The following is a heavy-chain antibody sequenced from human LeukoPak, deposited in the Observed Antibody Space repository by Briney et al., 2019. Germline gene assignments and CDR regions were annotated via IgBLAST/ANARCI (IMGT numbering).Heavy chain of an antibody. V-gene: IGHV4-31*03. J-gene: IGHJ4*02. CDR2: IYYSGST. Sequence: PSETLSLTCTVSGGSISSGGYYWSWIRQHPGKGLEWIGYIYYSGSTYYNPSLKSRVTMSVDTSKNQFSLKLTSVTAADTAVYYCARGAAVAPDFWGQGTLVTVSS. CDR1: GGSISSGGYY. D-gene: IGHD4-23*01. CDR3: ARGAAVAPDF.